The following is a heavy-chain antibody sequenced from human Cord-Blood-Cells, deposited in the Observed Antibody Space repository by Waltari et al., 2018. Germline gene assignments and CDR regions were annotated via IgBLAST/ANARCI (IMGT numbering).Heavy chain of an antibody. Sequence: QVQLQESGPGLVKPSQTLSLTCTVSGGSISRGGYYWSWIRQHPGKGLEGIGYSYYSGSTYYNPSLKSRVTISVDTSKTQFSLKLSAVTAADTAVYYCAGLIRGFLKLGRDVWGQGTTVTVSS. V-gene: IGHV4-31*03. D-gene: IGHD7-27*01. CDR1: GGSISRGGYY. CDR3: AGLIRGFLKLGRDV. J-gene: IGHJ6*02. CDR2: SYYSGST.